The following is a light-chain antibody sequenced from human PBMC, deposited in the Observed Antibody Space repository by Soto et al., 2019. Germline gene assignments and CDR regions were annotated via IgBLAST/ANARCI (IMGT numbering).Light chain of an antibody. J-gene: IGKJ1*01. Sequence: DIQMTQSPSSLSASVGDRVTITCRASQSISSYLNWYQQKPGKAPKLLIYAASSLQSGVPSRFSGSGSGTEFTLTISSLQPEDFATYYCLQHNSGPRTFGQGTKVDIK. V-gene: IGKV1-17*01. CDR3: LQHNSGPRT. CDR1: QSISSY. CDR2: AAS.